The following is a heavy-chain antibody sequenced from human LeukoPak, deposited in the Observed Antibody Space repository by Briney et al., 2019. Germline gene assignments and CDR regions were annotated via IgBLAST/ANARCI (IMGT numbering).Heavy chain of an antibody. V-gene: IGHV1-69*13. J-gene: IGHJ3*02. D-gene: IGHD3-22*01. CDR3: ARGHHYYDSSGYYYGLAFDI. CDR2: IIPIFGTA. CDR1: GGTFSSYA. Sequence: SVKVSCKASGGTFSSYAISWVRQAPGQGLEWMGGIIPIFGTANYAQKFQGRVTITADESTSTAYMELSSLRSEDTAVYYCARGHHYYDSSGYYYGLAFDIWGQGTMVTVSS.